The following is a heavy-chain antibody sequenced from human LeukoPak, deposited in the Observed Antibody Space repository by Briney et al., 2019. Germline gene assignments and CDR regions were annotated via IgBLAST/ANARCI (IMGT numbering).Heavy chain of an antibody. J-gene: IGHJ5*02. Sequence: ASVKVSCKASGYTFTSYGISWVRQAPGQGLEWMGWISIYNGNTDYAQKLRGRVTMTTDTSTSTACLDLRGLRSDDTAVYYCARITYDFWSGYYMPDDPWGQGTLVTVSS. CDR2: ISIYNGNT. D-gene: IGHD3-3*01. CDR3: ARITYDFWSGYYMPDDP. V-gene: IGHV1-18*01. CDR1: GYTFTSYG.